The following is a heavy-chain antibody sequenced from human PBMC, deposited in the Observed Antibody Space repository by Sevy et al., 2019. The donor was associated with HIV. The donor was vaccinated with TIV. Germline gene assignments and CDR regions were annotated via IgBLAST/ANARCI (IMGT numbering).Heavy chain of an antibody. D-gene: IGHD2-2*03. CDR1: GGSISSYY. J-gene: IGHJ4*02. V-gene: IGHV4-59*01. Sequence: SETLSLTCTVSGGSISSYYWSWIRQPPGKGLEWIGYICYSGSTNYNPSLKSRVTISVDTSKNQFSLKLSSVTAADTAVDYCAGEDGYCSSTSCPPGYWGQGTLVTVSS. CDR2: ICYSGST. CDR3: AGEDGYCSSTSCPPGY.